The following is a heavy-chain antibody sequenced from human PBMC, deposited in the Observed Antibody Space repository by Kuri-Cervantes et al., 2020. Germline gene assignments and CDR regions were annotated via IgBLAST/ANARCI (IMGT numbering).Heavy chain of an antibody. CDR3: AKNAYCGADCSGYYFYLYMDV. CDR2: ISGSGDIT. CDR1: GFTFSSYS. J-gene: IGHJ6*03. Sequence: GESLKISCAASGFTFSSYSINWVRQAPGKGLEWVSTISGSGDITYYADSVKGRFIISRDNSMNTLSLQMNSLRAEDTAIYYCAKNAYCGADCSGYYFYLYMDVWGEGTTVTDSS. V-gene: IGHV3-23*01. D-gene: IGHD2-21*02.